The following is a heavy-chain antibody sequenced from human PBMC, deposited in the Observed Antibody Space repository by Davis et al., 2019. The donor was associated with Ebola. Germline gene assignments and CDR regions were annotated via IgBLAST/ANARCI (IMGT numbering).Heavy chain of an antibody. J-gene: IGHJ6*02. V-gene: IGHV3-33*01. CDR2: IWYDGSNK. Sequence: GESLKISCAASGFTFSSYGMHWVRQAPGKGLEWVAVIWYDGSNKYYADSVKGRFTISRDNAKNSLYLQMNSLRAEDTAVYYCARDPYYYDSSGPEGNYYYGMDVWGQGTTVTVSS. D-gene: IGHD3-22*01. CDR3: ARDPYYYDSSGPEGNYYYGMDV. CDR1: GFTFSSYG.